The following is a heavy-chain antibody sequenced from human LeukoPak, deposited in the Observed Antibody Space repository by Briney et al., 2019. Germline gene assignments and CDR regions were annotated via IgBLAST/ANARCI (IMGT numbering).Heavy chain of an antibody. D-gene: IGHD3-10*01. J-gene: IGHJ6*03. CDR2: IYTSGST. Sequence: PSETLSLTCTVSGGSISSHYWSWIRQPAGKGLEWIGRIYTSGSTNYNPSLKSRVTMSVDTSKNQFSLKLSSVTAADTAVYYCAKEYYYGSGDPYYYYYYYMDVWGKGTTVTVSS. V-gene: IGHV4-4*07. CDR3: AKEYYYGSGDPYYYYYYYMDV. CDR1: GGSISSHY.